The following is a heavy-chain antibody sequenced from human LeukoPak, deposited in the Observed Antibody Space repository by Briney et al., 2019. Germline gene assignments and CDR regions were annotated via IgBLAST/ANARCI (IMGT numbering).Heavy chain of an antibody. CDR1: GFTFSDSA. D-gene: IGHD6-6*01. Sequence: PGGSLRLSCAASGFTFSDSAIHWVRQAPGKGLEWVAIISSDGSNKYYADSVKGRFTISRDNSKNTLYLQMNSLRAEDTAVYYCAKVVGQLGLDYWGQGTLVTVSS. CDR3: AKVVGQLGLDY. J-gene: IGHJ4*02. CDR2: ISSDGSNK. V-gene: IGHV3-30*18.